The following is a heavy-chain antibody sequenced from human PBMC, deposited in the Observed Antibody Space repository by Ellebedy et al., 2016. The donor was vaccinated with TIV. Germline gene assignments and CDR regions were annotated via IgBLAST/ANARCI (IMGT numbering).Heavy chain of an antibody. CDR1: GFTFSDYY. CDR2: ISSTGSTI. D-gene: IGHD2/OR15-2a*01. Sequence: GGSLRLXXAASGFTFSDYYMSWIRQAPGKGLEWISYISSTGSTIYYADSVKGRFTVSRDNAKNSLYLQVDSLRAEDTAVYYCARAFTRYYFDSWGQGTLVTVSS. J-gene: IGHJ4*02. CDR3: ARAFTRYYFDS. V-gene: IGHV3-11*01.